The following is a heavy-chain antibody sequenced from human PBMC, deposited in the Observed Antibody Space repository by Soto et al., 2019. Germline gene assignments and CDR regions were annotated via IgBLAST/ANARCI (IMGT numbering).Heavy chain of an antibody. CDR1: GFTVSSNY. CDR3: ARGAALSSSSWDYYYYGMDV. Sequence: EVQLVESGGGLVQPGGSLRLSCAASGFTVSSNYMSWVRQAPGKGLEWVSVIYSGGSTYYADSVKGRFTISRHNSKNTLYLQMNGLRAEDTAVYYCARGAALSSSSWDYYYYGMDVWGQGTTVTVSS. D-gene: IGHD6-13*01. V-gene: IGHV3-53*04. CDR2: IYSGGST. J-gene: IGHJ6*02.